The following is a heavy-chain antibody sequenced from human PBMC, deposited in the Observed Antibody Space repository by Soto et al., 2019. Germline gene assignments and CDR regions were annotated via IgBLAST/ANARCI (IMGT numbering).Heavy chain of an antibody. CDR2: FDPEDGET. V-gene: IGHV1-24*01. D-gene: IGHD2-2*02. Sequence: RASVKVSCKVSGYTLTELSMHWVRQAPGKGLEWMGGFDPEDGETIYAQKFQGRVAMTEDTSTDTAYMELSSLRSEDTAVYYCATVSGCSSTSCYTGILYYYYCMDVWGHGPTVTV. CDR3: ATVSGCSSTSCYTGILYYYYCMDV. J-gene: IGHJ6*01. CDR1: GYTLTELS.